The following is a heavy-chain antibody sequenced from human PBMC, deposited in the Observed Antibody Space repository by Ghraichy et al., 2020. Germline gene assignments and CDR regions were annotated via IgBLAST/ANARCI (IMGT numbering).Heavy chain of an antibody. D-gene: IGHD4-17*01. CDR2: ISAYNGNT. J-gene: IGHJ4*02. Sequence: ASVKVSCKASGYTFPSYGISWVRQAPGQGLEWMGWISAYNGNTNYAQKLQDRVTMTTDTSTSTAYMELRSLRSDDTAVYFCVRDETIRTVTTGPAFDYWGQGTLVTVSS. V-gene: IGHV1-18*01. CDR1: GYTFPSYG. CDR3: VRDETIRTVTTGPAFDY.